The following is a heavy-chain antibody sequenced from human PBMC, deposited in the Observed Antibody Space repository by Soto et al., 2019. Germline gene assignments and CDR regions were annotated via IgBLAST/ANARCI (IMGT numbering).Heavy chain of an antibody. J-gene: IGHJ6*03. CDR1: GYTFTSYA. CDR2: INAGNGNT. Sequence: GASVKVSCKASGYTFTSYAMHWVRQAPGQRLEWMGWINAGNGNTKYSQKFQGRVTITRDTSASTAYMELSSLRSEDTAVYYCARSVIGDDFWSGYHTAYYYYMDVWGKGTTVTVSS. D-gene: IGHD3-3*01. V-gene: IGHV1-3*01. CDR3: ARSVIGDDFWSGYHTAYYYYMDV.